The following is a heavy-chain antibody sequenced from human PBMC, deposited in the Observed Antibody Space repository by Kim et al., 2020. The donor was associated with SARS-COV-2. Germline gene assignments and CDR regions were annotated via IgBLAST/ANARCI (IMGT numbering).Heavy chain of an antibody. CDR2: IRSKAYGGTT. V-gene: IGHV3-49*03. CDR3: TTVVTGLGIPSYYYYGMDV. Sequence: GGSLRLSCTASGFTFGDYAMSWFRQAPGKGLEWVGFIRSKAYGGTTEYAASVKGRFTISRDDSKSIAYLQMNSLKTEDTAVYYCTTVVTGLGIPSYYYYGMDVWGQGTTVTVSS. D-gene: IGHD7-27*01. CDR1: GFTFGDYA. J-gene: IGHJ6*02.